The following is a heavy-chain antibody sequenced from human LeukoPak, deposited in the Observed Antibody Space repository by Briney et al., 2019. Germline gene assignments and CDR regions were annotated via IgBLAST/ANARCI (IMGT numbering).Heavy chain of an antibody. V-gene: IGHV3-74*01. Sequence: GGSLRLSCAASGFTFSDYWMHWVRQAPGKGLVWVSRINSDGSSTTYADFVKGRFTISRDNAKNTLYLQMNSLRPEDTAVYYCARGQFSQYPWGQGTLVTVSS. J-gene: IGHJ5*02. CDR1: GFTFSDYW. D-gene: IGHD4-11*01. CDR2: INSDGSST. CDR3: ARGQFSQYP.